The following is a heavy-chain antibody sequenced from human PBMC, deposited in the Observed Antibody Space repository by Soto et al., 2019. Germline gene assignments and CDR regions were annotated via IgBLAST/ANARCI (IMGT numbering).Heavy chain of an antibody. J-gene: IGHJ2*01. Sequence: QVQLVQSGAVVKKPGSSVKVSCKASGGTFSSYAISWVRQAPGQGLEWMGGIIPLFGRANYAQKFQGTVTITAAASTSTAYMELSSLRSEDTTVYYCAQTLGLAAAGPGRFDLWGRGTLVTVSS. V-gene: IGHV1-69*12. CDR2: IIPLFGRA. D-gene: IGHD6-25*01. CDR3: AQTLGLAAAGPGRFDL. CDR1: GGTFSSYA.